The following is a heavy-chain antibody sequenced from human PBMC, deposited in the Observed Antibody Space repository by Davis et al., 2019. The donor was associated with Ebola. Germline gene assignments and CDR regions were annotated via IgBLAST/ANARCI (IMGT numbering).Heavy chain of an antibody. CDR3: AKDHGSELSYAYYFDY. J-gene: IGHJ4*02. CDR2: INWNGGRT. V-gene: IGHV3-20*04. Sequence: PGGSLRLSCTASGFTFDDYGMSWVRQAPGKGLEWVSGINWNGGRTNYADSVKGRFTTSRDNSKNTLYLQMNSLRAEDTAVYYCAKDHGSELSYAYYFDYWSQGTLVTVSS. D-gene: IGHD1-26*01. CDR1: GFTFDDYG.